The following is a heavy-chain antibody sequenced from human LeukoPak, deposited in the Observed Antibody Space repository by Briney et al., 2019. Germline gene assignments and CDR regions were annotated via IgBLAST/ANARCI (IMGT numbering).Heavy chain of an antibody. CDR2: IYYSGST. CDR3: ARDCSSTSCQRDY. CDR1: GGSISSSSYY. J-gene: IGHJ4*02. Sequence: SETLSLTCTVSGGSISSSSYYWGWIRQPPGKGLEWIGSIYYSGSTYYNPSLKSRVTISVDTSKNRFSLKLSSVTAADTAVYYCARDCSSTSCQRDYWGQGTLVTVSS. V-gene: IGHV4-39*07. D-gene: IGHD2-2*01.